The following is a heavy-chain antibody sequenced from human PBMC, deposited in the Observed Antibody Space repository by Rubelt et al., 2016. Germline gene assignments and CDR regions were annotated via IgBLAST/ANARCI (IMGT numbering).Heavy chain of an antibody. CDR1: GGSFSGYY. V-gene: IGHV4-34*01. D-gene: IGHD2-21*01. J-gene: IGHJ4*02. CDR3: ARGWIAMNFDY. CDR2: INHSGST. Sequence: QVQLQQWGAGLLKPSETLSLTCAVYGGSFSGYYWSWIRQPPGKGLEWIGEINHSGSTNYNPSLKSRVTISVDTPKNQFSLKLSSVTAADTAVYYCARGWIAMNFDYWGQGTLVTVSS.